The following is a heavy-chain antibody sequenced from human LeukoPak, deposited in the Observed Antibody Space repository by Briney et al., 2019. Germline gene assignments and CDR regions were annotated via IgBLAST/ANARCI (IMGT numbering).Heavy chain of an antibody. V-gene: IGHV4-59*08. CDR1: GGSISSYY. J-gene: IGHJ4*02. D-gene: IGHD3-22*01. CDR3: ARRNSSGYYHY. Sequence: SETLSLTCTVSGGSISSYYWSWIRQPPGKGLEWIGYIYYSGSTNYNPSLKSRVTISVDTSKNQFSLKLSSVTAADTAVYYCARRNSSGYYHYWGQGNLVTVSS. CDR2: IYYSGST.